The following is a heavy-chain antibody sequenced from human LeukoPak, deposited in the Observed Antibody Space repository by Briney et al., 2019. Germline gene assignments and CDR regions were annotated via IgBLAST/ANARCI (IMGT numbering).Heavy chain of an antibody. D-gene: IGHD3-9*01. Sequence: SETLSLTCTVSGYSMTSGNYWGWIRQTPGKGPEWIGSMYHRWDTYYNPSLKSRVTISVDTSKNQFSLKLSSVTAADTAVYYCARVSFDWPPELYFDYWGQGTLVTVSS. CDR3: ARVSFDWPPELYFDY. CDR1: GYSMTSGNY. J-gene: IGHJ4*02. V-gene: IGHV4-38-2*02. CDR2: MYHRWDT.